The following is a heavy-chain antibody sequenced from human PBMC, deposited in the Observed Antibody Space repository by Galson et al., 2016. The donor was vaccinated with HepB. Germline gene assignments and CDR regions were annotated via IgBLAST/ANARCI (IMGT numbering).Heavy chain of an antibody. CDR2: ISSSSSYI. V-gene: IGHV3-21*06. Sequence: SLRLSCATSGFIFGNFAMNWVRQAPGKGLEWVSSISSSSSYINYADSVKGRFTISRDYANSALYLQMNSLRDDDTAVYYCARAYGANSDAYFQHWGQGTLVVVSS. D-gene: IGHD4/OR15-4a*01. CDR1: GFIFGNFA. CDR3: ARAYGANSDAYFQH. J-gene: IGHJ1*01.